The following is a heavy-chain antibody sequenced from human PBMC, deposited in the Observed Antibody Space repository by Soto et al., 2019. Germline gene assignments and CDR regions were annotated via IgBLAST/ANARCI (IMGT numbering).Heavy chain of an antibody. Sequence: SQTPALTCAISAHSVSSNGAAWNWTRLSPSMGLQWLGMSYRMSKWYNDYALSGNSRIPISPDTSKNQSSLQLNSVTPAYPAVDYCARPRGHFHYRGQGTLGNVSS. CDR2: SYRMSKWYN. J-gene: IGHJ4*02. CDR3: ARPRGHFHY. CDR1: AHSVSSNGAA. V-gene: IGHV6-1*01. D-gene: IGHD5-12*01.